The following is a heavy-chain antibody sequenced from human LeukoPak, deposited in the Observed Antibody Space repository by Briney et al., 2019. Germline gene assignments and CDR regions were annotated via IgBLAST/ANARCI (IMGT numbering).Heavy chain of an antibody. V-gene: IGHV3-74*01. CDR3: ARVAPDYYDPGDY. D-gene: IGHD3-22*01. Sequence: GGSLRLSCAASGFTFSSYWMHWVRQAPGKGLVWVSRINSDGSSTSYADSVKGRFTISRDNAKNTLYLQMNSLRAEDTAVYYCARVAPDYYDPGDYWGQGTLVTVSS. CDR1: GFTFSSYW. CDR2: INSDGSST. J-gene: IGHJ4*02.